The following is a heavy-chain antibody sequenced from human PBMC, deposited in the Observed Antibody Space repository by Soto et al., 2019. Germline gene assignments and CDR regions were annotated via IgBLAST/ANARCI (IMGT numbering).Heavy chain of an antibody. CDR2: IIPISGTA. D-gene: IGHD2-2*01. CDR3: ARSQGSSTSLEIYYYYYYGMDV. J-gene: IGHJ6*02. Sequence: QVQLVQSGAEVKKPGSSVKVSCKASGGTFSNYAISWVRQAPGQGLEWMGGIIPISGTANYAQKFQGRVTMTADESTSTAYMELSSLRSEDTAVYYCARSQGSSTSLEIYYYYYYGMDVWGQGTTVTVSS. CDR1: GGTFSNYA. V-gene: IGHV1-69*01.